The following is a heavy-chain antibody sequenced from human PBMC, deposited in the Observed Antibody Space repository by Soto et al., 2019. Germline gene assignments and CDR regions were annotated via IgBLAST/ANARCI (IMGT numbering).Heavy chain of an antibody. CDR3: ASGYDFWSGYYSSFDY. D-gene: IGHD3-3*01. CDR1: GFTFSSYS. V-gene: IGHV3-21*01. CDR2: ISSSSSYI. J-gene: IGHJ4*02. Sequence: EVQLVESGGGLVKPGGSLRLSCAASGFTFSSYSMNWVRQAPGKGLEWVSSISSSSSYIYYADSVKGRFTISRDNAKNSLYLQMNSLRAEDTDVYYCASGYDFWSGYYSSFDYWGQGTLVTVSS.